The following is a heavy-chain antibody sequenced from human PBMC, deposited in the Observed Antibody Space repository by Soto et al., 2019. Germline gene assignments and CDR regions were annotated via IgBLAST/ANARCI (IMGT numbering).Heavy chain of an antibody. CDR3: ARSQGSSTSLEIYYYYYYGMDV. CDR1: GGTFSSYA. CDR2: IIPISGTA. V-gene: IGHV1-69*01. J-gene: IGHJ6*02. Sequence: QVQLVQSGAEVKKPGSSVKVSCKASGGTFSSYAISWVRQAPGQGLEWMGGIIPISGTANYAQKFQGRVTINADESTSTAYMVLSSLRSEDTAVYYCARSQGSSTSLEIYYYYYYGMDVWGQGTTVTVSS. D-gene: IGHD2-2*01.